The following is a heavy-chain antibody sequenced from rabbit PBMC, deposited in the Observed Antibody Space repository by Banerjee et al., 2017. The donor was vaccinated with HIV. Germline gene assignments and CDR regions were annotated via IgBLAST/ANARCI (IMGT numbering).Heavy chain of an antibody. V-gene: IGHV1S45*01. Sequence: QEQLEESGGDLVKPEGSLTLTCTPSGFSFSSTYWMCWVRQAPGKGLEWIACIGTGSGSTAYASWAKGRFTISKTSSTTVTLQMTSLTAADTATYFCARGGYGSYGYGLWGPGTLVTVS. CDR2: IGTGSGST. J-gene: IGHJ4*01. CDR3: ARGGYGSYGYGL. CDR1: GFSFSSTYW. D-gene: IGHD6-1*01.